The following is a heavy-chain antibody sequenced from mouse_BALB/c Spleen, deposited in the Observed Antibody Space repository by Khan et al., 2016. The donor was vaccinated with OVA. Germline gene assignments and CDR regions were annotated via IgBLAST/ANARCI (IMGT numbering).Heavy chain of an antibody. CDR3: ARGGRWFDH. J-gene: IGHJ3*01. V-gene: IGHV3-6*02. D-gene: IGHD3-3*01. Sequence: EVQLQESGPGLVKPSQSLSLTCSVTGYSIPSGYYWNWIRPFPGNQLEWMGYKVYGGNNTSNPSLKNRLSITRAPSQNQFFMQLNSVTAEDTATYYCARGGRWFDHGGHGTLVTVSA. CDR2: KVYGGNN. CDR1: GYSIPSGYY.